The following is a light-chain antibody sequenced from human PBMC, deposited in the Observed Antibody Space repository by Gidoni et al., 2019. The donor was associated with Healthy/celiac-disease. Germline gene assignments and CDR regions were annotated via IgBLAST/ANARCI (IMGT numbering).Light chain of an antibody. CDR3: QQLNSYPRT. CDR2: AAS. J-gene: IGKJ5*01. V-gene: IGKV1-9*01. CDR1: QGSSSY. Sequence: DIQLTQSPSFLSASVGNRVTITCRARQGSSSYLAWYQQKPGKAPKLLIYAASTLQSGVPSRFSGSGSGTEFTLTISSLQPEDFATYYCQQLNSYPRTFGQGTRLEIK.